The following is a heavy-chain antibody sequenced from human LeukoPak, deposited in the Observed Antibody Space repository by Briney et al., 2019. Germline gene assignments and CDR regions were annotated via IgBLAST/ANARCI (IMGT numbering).Heavy chain of an antibody. CDR2: ISSSGSTI. CDR3: ARIVTSGWYYY. V-gene: IGHV3-11*01. CDR1: GFTFSDYY. D-gene: IGHD6-19*01. J-gene: IGHJ4*02. Sequence: GGSLRLSCAASGFTFSDYYMSWIRQAPGKRLEWVSYISSSGSTIYYADSVKGRFTISRDNAKNSLYLQMNSLRAEDTAVYYCARIVTSGWYYYWGQGTLVTVSS.